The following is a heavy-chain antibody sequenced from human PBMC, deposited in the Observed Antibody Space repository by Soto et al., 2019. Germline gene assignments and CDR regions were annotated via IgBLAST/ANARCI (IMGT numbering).Heavy chain of an antibody. J-gene: IGHJ4*02. CDR1: GFNFNNYG. Sequence: GGSLRLSCTASGFNFNNYGMHWVRQAPGKGLEWVAVIWYDGSNKYYAVSVKGRFTISRDNSKNTMYLQMSSLRAEDTAVYFCARDPSHGSGSYLDYWGQGTLVTVSS. D-gene: IGHD3-10*01. V-gene: IGHV3-33*01. CDR2: IWYDGSNK. CDR3: ARDPSHGSGSYLDY.